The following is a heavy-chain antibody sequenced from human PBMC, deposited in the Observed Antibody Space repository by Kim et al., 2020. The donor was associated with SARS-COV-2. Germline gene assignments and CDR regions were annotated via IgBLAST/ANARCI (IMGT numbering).Heavy chain of an antibody. Sequence: ASVKVSCKASGYTFTGYYMHWVRQAPGQGLEWMGWINPNSGGTNYAQKFQGRVTMTRDTSISTAYMELSRLRSDDTAVYYCARDFPPSYYYDSSGYYRYFDYWGQGTLVTVSS. CDR1: GYTFTGYY. D-gene: IGHD3-22*01. CDR2: INPNSGGT. V-gene: IGHV1-2*02. J-gene: IGHJ4*02. CDR3: ARDFPPSYYYDSSGYYRYFDY.